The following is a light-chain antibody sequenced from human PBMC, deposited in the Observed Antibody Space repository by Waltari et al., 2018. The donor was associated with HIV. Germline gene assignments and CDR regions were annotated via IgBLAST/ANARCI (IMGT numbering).Light chain of an antibody. CDR3: SSYTTSSTLD. Sequence: QSALTQPAPVSGSPGQWITIPCSGTSSDVGGYNYVSWYQQHPGKAPKLIIFGVSNRPSGVSNRFSGSKSGNTASLTISGLQPEDEADYYCSSYTTSSTLDFGTGTKVTVL. J-gene: IGLJ1*01. CDR2: GVS. V-gene: IGLV2-14*03. CDR1: SSDVGGYNY.